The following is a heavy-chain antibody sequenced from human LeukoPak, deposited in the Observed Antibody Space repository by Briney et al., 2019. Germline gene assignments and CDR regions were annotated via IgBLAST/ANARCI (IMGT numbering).Heavy chain of an antibody. J-gene: IGHJ4*02. V-gene: IGHV4-39*07. CDR2: IYYSGST. Sequence: NPSETLSLTCTVSGGSISSSSYYWGWIRQPPGKGLEWIGSIYYSGSTYYNPSLKSRVTISVDTSKNQFSLKLSSVTAADTAVYYCARDQDRTSADPGFDYWGQGTLVTVSS. D-gene: IGHD2-8*01. CDR3: ARDQDRTSADPGFDY. CDR1: GGSISSSSYY.